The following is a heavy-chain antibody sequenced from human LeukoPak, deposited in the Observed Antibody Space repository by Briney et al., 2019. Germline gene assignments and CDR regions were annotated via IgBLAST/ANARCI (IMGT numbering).Heavy chain of an antibody. J-gene: IGHJ4*02. V-gene: IGHV4-39*02. D-gene: IGHD5-24*01. CDR3: LRERWYGRDFDY. CDR2: VYYSGTT. Sequence: SETLSLTCTVSGPIISSSSYYWACIRQPPGKGLEWIASVYYSGTTYHNPSLKSRVTMSLDTSKNQFSLKLSSVTSAYSSVYCCLRERWYGRDFDYWGQGTLVSVSS. CDR1: GPIISSSSYY.